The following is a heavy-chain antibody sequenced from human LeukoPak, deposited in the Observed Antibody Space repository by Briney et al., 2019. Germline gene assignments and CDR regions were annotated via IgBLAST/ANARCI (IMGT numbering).Heavy chain of an antibody. Sequence: GGSLRLSCAASEFTFRNYAMSWVRQAPGKGLEWVAVISYDGSNKYYADSVKGRFTISRDNSKNTLYLQMNSLRAEDTAVYYCARDDGIAVAGPVDYWGQGTLVTVSS. D-gene: IGHD6-19*01. J-gene: IGHJ4*02. CDR3: ARDDGIAVAGPVDY. CDR2: ISYDGSNK. V-gene: IGHV3-30-3*01. CDR1: EFTFRNYA.